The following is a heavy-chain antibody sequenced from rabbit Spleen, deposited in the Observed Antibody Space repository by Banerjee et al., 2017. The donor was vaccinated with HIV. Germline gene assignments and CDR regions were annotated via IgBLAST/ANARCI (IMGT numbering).Heavy chain of an antibody. CDR3: ARDTSSSFSSYGMDL. J-gene: IGHJ6*01. CDR2: INIVTGKS. Sequence: EQLEESGGGLVKPEGSLTLTCKASGVSFSDKDVMCWVRQAPGKGLEWIACINIVTGKSVYASWAKGRFIMSRTSSTTVTLQMTRLTAADTATYFCARDTSSSFSSYGMDLWGQGTLVTVS. D-gene: IGHD1-1*01. V-gene: IGHV1S45*01. CDR1: GVSFSDKDV.